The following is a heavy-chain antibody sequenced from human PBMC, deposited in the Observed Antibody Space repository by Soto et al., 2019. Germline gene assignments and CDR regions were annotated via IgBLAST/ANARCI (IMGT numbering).Heavy chain of an antibody. CDR2: IYYTGTT. D-gene: IGHD2-15*01. V-gene: IGHV4-59*08. J-gene: IGHJ5*02. CDR1: GGSISSYY. CDR3: VRGHCIGSYCQSGLP. Sequence: SETLSLTCTVSGGSISSYYWSWIRQPPGKGLEWIGYIYYTGTTNYNPSLKSRVTISVDTSKNQFSLKLSSVTAADTAVFFCVRGHCIGSYCQSGLPWGQGTLVTAPQ.